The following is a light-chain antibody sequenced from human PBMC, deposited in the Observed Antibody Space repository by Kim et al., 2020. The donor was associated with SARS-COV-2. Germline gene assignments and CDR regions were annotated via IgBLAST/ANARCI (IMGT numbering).Light chain of an antibody. CDR1: SGGVASNY. V-gene: IGLV6-57*03. CDR2: EDN. Sequence: GETVALSGTRSSGGVASNYVQWYQQRPGSAPTTVIYEDNQRPSGVPDRFSGSIDSSSNSASLTISGLKTEDEADYYCQSYDGTTWVFGGGTQLTVL. CDR3: QSYDGTTWV. J-gene: IGLJ3*02.